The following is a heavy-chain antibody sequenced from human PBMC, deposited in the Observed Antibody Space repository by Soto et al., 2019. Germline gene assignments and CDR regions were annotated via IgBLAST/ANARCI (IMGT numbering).Heavy chain of an antibody. D-gene: IGHD1-26*01. CDR2: ISVSVST. CDR1: GFTFSDYG. J-gene: IGHJ5*02. Sequence: GSLRLSCAASGFTFSDYGMSWVRQAPGKGLEWVSAISVSVSTFYADSVKSRFTISRDTSKNTLYLQMNSLRAEDTAVYYCAKDYLRWAQSWGQGTLVTVSS. V-gene: IGHV3-23*01. CDR3: AKDYLRWAQS.